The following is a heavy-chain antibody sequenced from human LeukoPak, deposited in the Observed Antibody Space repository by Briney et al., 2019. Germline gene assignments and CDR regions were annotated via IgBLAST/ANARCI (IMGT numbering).Heavy chain of an antibody. CDR1: GYTFTSYG. CDR2: ISAYNGNT. CDR3: ARDGTTMVRALRRGNWFDP. D-gene: IGHD3-10*01. J-gene: IGHJ5*02. Sequence: GASVKVSCKASGYTFTSYGISWVRQAPGQGLEWMGWISAYNGNTNYAQKLQGRVTMTTDTSTSTAYMELRSLRSDDTAVYYCARDGTTMVRALRRGNWFDPWGQGTLVTVSS. V-gene: IGHV1-18*01.